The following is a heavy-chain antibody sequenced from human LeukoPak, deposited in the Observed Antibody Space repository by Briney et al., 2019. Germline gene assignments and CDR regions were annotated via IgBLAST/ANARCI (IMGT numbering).Heavy chain of an antibody. CDR1: GFTFSDYY. CDR2: ISSTSIYT. D-gene: IGHD6-13*01. CDR3: AGEDGYSSSWYSDY. Sequence: GGSLRLSCAASGFTFSDYYMSWIRQAPGKGLEWVSDISSTSIYTNYADSVKGRFTISRDNAKNSLYLQMNSLRAEDTAVYYCAGEDGYSSSWYSDYWGQGTLVTVSS. J-gene: IGHJ4*02. V-gene: IGHV3-11*05.